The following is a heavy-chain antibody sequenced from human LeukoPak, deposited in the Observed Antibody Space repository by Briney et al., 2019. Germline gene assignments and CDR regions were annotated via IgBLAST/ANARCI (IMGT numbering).Heavy chain of an antibody. D-gene: IGHD3-10*01. CDR2: INTNTGNP. CDR1: GYTFTSYA. CDR3: ARDWRPRLGESTPPWSSMGY. J-gene: IGHJ4*02. Sequence: GAPVKVSCKASGYTFTSYAMNWVRQAPGQGLEWMGWINTNTGNPTYAQGFTGRFVFSLDTSVSTAYLQISSLKAEDTAVYYCARDWRPRLGESTPPWSSMGYWGQGTLVTVSS. V-gene: IGHV7-4-1*02.